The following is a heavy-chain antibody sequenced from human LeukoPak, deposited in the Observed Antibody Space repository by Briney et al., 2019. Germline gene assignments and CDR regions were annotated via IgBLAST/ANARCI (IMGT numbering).Heavy chain of an antibody. D-gene: IGHD3-10*01. CDR2: INHSGST. CDR1: GGSFSRYL. J-gene: IGHJ6*03. Sequence: SETLSLTCAVYGGSFSRYLWSWIRQPPGKGLEWIGEINHSGSTNYNPSLKSRVTISVDTSKNQFSLKLSSVTAADTAVYYCAREVISGYYYIDVWGKGTTVIVSS. V-gene: IGHV4-34*01. CDR3: AREVISGYYYIDV.